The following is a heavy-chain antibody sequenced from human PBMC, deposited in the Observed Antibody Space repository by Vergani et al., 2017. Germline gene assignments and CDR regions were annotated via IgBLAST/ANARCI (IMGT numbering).Heavy chain of an antibody. J-gene: IGHJ5*02. CDR2: IYSGDET. V-gene: IGHV3-66*02. D-gene: IGHD3-10*01. CDR1: GSTVSGNY. CDR3: GRGNYYGSGTYLDP. Sequence: ELQLVESGGGLVQPGGSLRLSCAASGSTVSGNYMTWVRQAPGKGLEWVSHIYSGDETYYADSVKRRVTISRDTYKNTLHLQINILRVEDTAVYYCGRGNYYGSGTYLDPWGQGTLVTVSS.